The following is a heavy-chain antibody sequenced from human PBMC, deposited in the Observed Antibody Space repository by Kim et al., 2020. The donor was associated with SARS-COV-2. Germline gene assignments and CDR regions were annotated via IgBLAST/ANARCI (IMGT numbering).Heavy chain of an antibody. CDR3: AKTGGNRLLKYGMDV. J-gene: IGHJ6*02. CDR1: GFTFSSYA. Sequence: GGSLRLSCAASGFTFSSYAMSWVRQAPGKGLEWVSVIYSGGSSTYYADSVKGRFTISRDNSKNTLYLQMNSLRAEDTAVYYCAKTGGNRLLKYGMDVWGQGTTVTVSS. CDR2: IYSGGSST. V-gene: IGHV3-23*03. D-gene: IGHD2-8*02.